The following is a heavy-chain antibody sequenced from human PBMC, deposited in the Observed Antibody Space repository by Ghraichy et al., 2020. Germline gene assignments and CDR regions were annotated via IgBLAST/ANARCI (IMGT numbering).Heavy chain of an antibody. CDR1: GFTFSEHY. V-gene: IGHV3-11*06. CDR2: IDLRSSEI. CDR3: ARGNYGLDV. J-gene: IGHJ6*02. Sequence: GGSLGLSCAASGFTFSEHYMSWIRQAPGMGLEWVSYIDLRSSEIYYTDSVKGRFTVSRDNAKNSLYLQMNSLRAEDSAVYYCARGNYGLDVWGQGTAVTVSS.